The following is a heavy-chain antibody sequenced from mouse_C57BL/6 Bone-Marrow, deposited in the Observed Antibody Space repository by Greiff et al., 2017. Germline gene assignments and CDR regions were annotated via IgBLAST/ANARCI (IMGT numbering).Heavy chain of an antibody. D-gene: IGHD2-10*02. Sequence: VQLQQSGAELVKPGASVKLSCTASGFTFTDYYMHWVKQRPEQGLEWIGRIDPGDGQTKYAPKFQGKATITADTSSNTAYLQLSSLTTEDTAVYYCARSVWYPDYWGQGTTLTVSS. CDR1: GFTFTDYY. J-gene: IGHJ2*01. CDR3: ARSVWYPDY. CDR2: IDPGDGQT. V-gene: IGHV14-2*01.